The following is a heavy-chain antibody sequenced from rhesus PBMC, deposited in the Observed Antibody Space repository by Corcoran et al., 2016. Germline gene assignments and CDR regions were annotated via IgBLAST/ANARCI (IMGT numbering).Heavy chain of an antibody. CDR3: ARGHSGYPAGSY. D-gene: IGHD5-24*01. J-gene: IGHJ4*01. Sequence: QVQLVQSGAEVKKPGASVKLSCKASGYTFTSYSINWVRQAPGQGLEWMGWSSPSNGNTGYAQKFQGRGNMTKDTTTSTAYMELSSLRSEDTAVYYCARGHSGYPAGSYWGQGVLVTVSS. V-gene: IGHV1-200*01. CDR1: GYTFTSYS. CDR2: SSPSNGNT.